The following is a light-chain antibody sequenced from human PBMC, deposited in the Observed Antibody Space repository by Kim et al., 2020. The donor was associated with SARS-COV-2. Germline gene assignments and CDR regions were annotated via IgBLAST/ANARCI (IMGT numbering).Light chain of an antibody. CDR2: GNS. V-gene: IGLV1-40*01. J-gene: IGLJ3*02. CDR3: QSYDSSLSGFWV. CDR1: SSNIGAGYD. Sequence: QSVLTRPPSVSGAPGQRVTISCTGSSSNIGAGYDVHWYQQLPGTAPKLLIYGNSNRPSGVPDRFSGSKSGTSASLAITGLQAEDEADYYCQSYDSSLSGFWVFGGGTQLTVL.